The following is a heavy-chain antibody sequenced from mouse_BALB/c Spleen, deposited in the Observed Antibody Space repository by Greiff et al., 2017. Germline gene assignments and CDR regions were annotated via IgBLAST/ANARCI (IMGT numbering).Heavy chain of an antibody. Sequence: VKVVESGPGLVQPSQSLSITCTVSGFSLTSYGVHWVRQSPGKGLEWLGVIWSGGSTDYNAAFISRLSISKDNSKSQVFFKMNSLQANDTAIYYCARFYGNSDYWGQGTTLTVSS. D-gene: IGHD2-1*01. J-gene: IGHJ2*01. CDR1: GFSLTSYG. V-gene: IGHV2-2*02. CDR3: ARFYGNSDY. CDR2: IWSGGST.